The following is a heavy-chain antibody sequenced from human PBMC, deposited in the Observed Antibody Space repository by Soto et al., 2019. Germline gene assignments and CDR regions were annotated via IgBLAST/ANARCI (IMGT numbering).Heavy chain of an antibody. CDR3: AVGIAVARGYFDL. J-gene: IGHJ2*01. CDR2: IDHSSSSV. V-gene: IGHV3-48*04. Sequence: EVQLVESGGGLVQPGGSLRLSCAASGFRFSSYSMNWVRQAPGKGPEWVSYIDHSSSSVRYVDSVEGRFTISRDNAKDSLSLQMNSLRVGDTAMYYCAVGIAVARGYFDLWGRGTLVTVSS. CDR1: GFRFSSYS. D-gene: IGHD6-19*01.